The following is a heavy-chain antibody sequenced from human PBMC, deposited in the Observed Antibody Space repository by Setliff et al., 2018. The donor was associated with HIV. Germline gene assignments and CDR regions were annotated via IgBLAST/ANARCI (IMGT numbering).Heavy chain of an antibody. V-gene: IGHV1-18*01. Sequence: AASVKVSCKASGYTFTSYGISWVRQAPGHGLEWTGWISAYNGNTNYAQKFRGRVTMTRDTSTSTAYMELRSLKSDDTAVYCCARVWDWNYDLGYWGQGTQVTVSS. CDR2: ISAYNGNT. CDR3: ARVWDWNYDLGY. D-gene: IGHD1-7*01. J-gene: IGHJ4*02. CDR1: GYTFTSYG.